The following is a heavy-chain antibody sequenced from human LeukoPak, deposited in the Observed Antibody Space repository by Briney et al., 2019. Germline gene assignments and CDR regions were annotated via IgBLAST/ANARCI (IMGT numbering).Heavy chain of an antibody. CDR2: IYSGGMT. CDR1: GFSVGTNY. D-gene: IGHD2-2*02. Sequence: GGSLRLSCAASGFSVGTNYMSWVRQAPGKGLEWLSVIYSGGMTYYADSVKGRFTISRDTSKNTLNLQMNSLRAEDTAVCYCARLGDLVVAPAALPHFGSWGQGTLVAVSS. CDR3: ARLGDLVVAPAALPHFGS. V-gene: IGHV3-66*01. J-gene: IGHJ5*01.